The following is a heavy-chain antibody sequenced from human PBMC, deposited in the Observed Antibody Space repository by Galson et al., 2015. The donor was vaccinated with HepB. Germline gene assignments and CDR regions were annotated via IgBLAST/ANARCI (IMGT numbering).Heavy chain of an antibody. CDR1: GFIFSSYT. J-gene: IGHJ4*02. V-gene: IGHV3-23*01. D-gene: IGHD3-10*01. CDR2: ISGGADTT. CDR3: ARDRGDLDY. Sequence: LRLSCAASGFIFSSYTMSWVRRAPGKGLEWVATISGGADTTYYAESVKGRFSISRDNSKNTLYLQMNGLRADDTAIYYCARDRGDLDYWGPGTLLTVSS.